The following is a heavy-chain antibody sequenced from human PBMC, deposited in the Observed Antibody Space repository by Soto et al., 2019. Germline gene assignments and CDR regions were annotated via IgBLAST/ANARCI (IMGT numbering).Heavy chain of an antibody. V-gene: IGHV2-5*02. Sequence: QITLKESGPTLVKPTQTLTLTCTFSGFSLSTSGVGVGWIRQPPGKALEWLALIYWDDDKRYSPSLKSRLTIPQDTAKNHAGRTMTNLDPVDTATDYCAHSVREEWFGDLLPNYYYSYGMDVWGQGTTVTVSS. CDR2: IYWDDDK. J-gene: IGHJ6*02. CDR3: AHSVREEWFGDLLPNYYYSYGMDV. CDR1: GFSLSTSGVG. D-gene: IGHD3-10*01.